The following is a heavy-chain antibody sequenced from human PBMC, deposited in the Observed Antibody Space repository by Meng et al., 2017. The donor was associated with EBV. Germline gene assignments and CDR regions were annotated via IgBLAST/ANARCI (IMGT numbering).Heavy chain of an antibody. CDR2: FLPRLGAP. D-gene: IGHD3-10*01. CDR1: GGPFRYYA. Sequence: QVWWVQAAAEVKKPGSSVKVSCKTSGGPFRYYAISWVRQAPGQGLEWLGGFLPRLGAPNYAQKFHGRVKITADESTSTHYMDLSSLRSEDTAIYYCASESGRGYTPDYWGQGTLVTVSS. V-gene: IGHV1-69*01. J-gene: IGHJ4*02. CDR3: ASESGRGYTPDY.